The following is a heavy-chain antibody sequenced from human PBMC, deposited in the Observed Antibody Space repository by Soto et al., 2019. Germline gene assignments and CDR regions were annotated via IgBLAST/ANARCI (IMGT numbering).Heavy chain of an antibody. J-gene: IGHJ3*02. CDR3: ARDPSGSYYEDAFDI. CDR2: ISAYNGNT. Sequence: ASVKVSCKASGYTFTSYGIIWVRQAPGQGLEWMGWISAYNGNTNYAQKLQGRVTMATDTSTSTAYMELRSLRSDDTAVYYCARDPSGSYYEDAFDIWGQGTMVTVSS. D-gene: IGHD1-26*01. CDR1: GYTFTSYG. V-gene: IGHV1-18*01.